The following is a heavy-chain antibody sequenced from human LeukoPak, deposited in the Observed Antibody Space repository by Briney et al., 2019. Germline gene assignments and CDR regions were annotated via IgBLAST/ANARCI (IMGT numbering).Heavy chain of an antibody. J-gene: IGHJ4*02. D-gene: IGHD1-26*01. V-gene: IGHV3-48*04. Sequence: GGSLRLPCAASGFIFSSYWMSWVRQAPGKGLEWVSYISSSGSTIYYADSVKGRFTISRDNAKNSLYLQMNSLRAEDTAVYYCARGGFSGSYTYWGQGTLVTVSS. CDR1: GFIFSSYW. CDR3: ARGGFSGSYTY. CDR2: ISSSGSTI.